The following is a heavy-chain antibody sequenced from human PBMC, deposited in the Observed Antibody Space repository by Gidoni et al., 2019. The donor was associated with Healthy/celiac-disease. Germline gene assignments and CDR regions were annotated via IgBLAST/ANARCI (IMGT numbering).Heavy chain of an antibody. CDR3: AREGETTVTAYDY. D-gene: IGHD4-17*01. Sequence: QLQPVQPAAEVNQPGSSVKVSCKASVRPFSSYAISWLRQAPGQGHEWMGGIIPIFGTANYAQKCQGRVTITADKSTSTAYISLSSLRAEDTAVYYCAREGETTVTAYDYWGQGTLVTVSS. J-gene: IGHJ4*02. CDR2: IIPIFGTA. CDR1: VRPFSSYA. V-gene: IGHV1-69*06.